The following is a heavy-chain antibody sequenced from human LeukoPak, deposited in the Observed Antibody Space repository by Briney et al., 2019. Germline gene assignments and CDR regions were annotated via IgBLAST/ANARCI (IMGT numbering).Heavy chain of an antibody. CDR2: IKQDGSEE. J-gene: IGHJ4*02. CDR1: GLTFTSYW. CDR3: ARGAPIFDW. V-gene: IGHV3-7*04. Sequence: GGSLRLSCEAPGLTFTSYWMSWVRHATGQGLEWVASIKQDGSEELYVDSWQSRLTISRGNAKITLYLQMDSLRDEDTAVHYGARGAPIFDWGGQGALLTVSS.